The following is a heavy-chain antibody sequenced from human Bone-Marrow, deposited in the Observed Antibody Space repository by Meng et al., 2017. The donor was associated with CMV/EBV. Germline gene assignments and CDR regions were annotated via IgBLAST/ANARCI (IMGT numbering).Heavy chain of an antibody. V-gene: IGHV1-69*05. D-gene: IGHD1-26*01. CDR3: ARGVGASKVSNFDY. CDR1: GGTFSTYS. CDR2: TIPMYGTT. J-gene: IGHJ4*03. Sequence: SVKVSCKASGGTFSTYSITWVRQAPGQGLEWVGGTIPMYGTTNYAQKFQGRVTIATDESMNTAYMELTSLTSDDTAVYYCARGVGASKVSNFDYWGQGTTVTVSS.